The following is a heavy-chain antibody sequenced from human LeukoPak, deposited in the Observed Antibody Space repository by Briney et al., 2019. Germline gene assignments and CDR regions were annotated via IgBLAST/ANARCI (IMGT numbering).Heavy chain of an antibody. V-gene: IGHV1-3*01. Sequence: VASVKVSCKASGYTFTSYAMHWVRQAPGQRLEWMGWINAGNGNTKYSQKFQGRVTNTRDTSASTAYMELSSLRSEDTAVYYCARDYWLGGYYGSGTCFDYWGQGTLVTVSS. CDR3: ARDYWLGGYYGSGTCFDY. CDR2: INAGNGNT. J-gene: IGHJ4*02. D-gene: IGHD3-10*01. CDR1: GYTFTSYA.